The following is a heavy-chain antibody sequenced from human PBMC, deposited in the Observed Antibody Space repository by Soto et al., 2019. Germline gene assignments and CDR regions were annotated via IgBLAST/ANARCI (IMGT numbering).Heavy chain of an antibody. V-gene: IGHV3-7*01. Sequence: GGSLRLSCAASGFTFSSYWMSWVRQAPGKGLEWVANIKQDGSEKYYVDSVKGRFTISRDNAKNSLYLQMNSLRAEDTAVYYCARAVTTIFGVVIISDYYYYYYMDVWGKGTTVTVSS. D-gene: IGHD3-3*01. CDR3: ARAVTTIFGVVIISDYYYYYYMDV. CDR1: GFTFSSYW. CDR2: IKQDGSEK. J-gene: IGHJ6*03.